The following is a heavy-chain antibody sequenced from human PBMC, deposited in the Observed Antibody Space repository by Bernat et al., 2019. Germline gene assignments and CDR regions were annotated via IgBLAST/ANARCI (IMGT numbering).Heavy chain of an antibody. D-gene: IGHD3-22*01. CDR1: GFTFSSYG. CDR3: ARDGTYGSSGYYPSDYGMDV. CDR2: IWYDGSNK. Sequence: QVQLVESGGGVVQPGRSLRLSCAASGFTFSSYGMHWVRQAPGKGLEWVAVIWYDGSNKYYADSVKGRFTISRDNSKNTLYLQMNSLRAEDTAVYYCARDGTYGSSGYYPSDYGMDVWGQGTTVTVSS. J-gene: IGHJ6*02. V-gene: IGHV3-33*01.